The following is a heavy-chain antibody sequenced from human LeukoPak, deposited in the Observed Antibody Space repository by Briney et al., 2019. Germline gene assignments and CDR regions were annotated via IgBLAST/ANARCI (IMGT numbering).Heavy chain of an antibody. CDR2: ISAYNGNT. D-gene: IGHD3-22*01. Sequence: ASVKVSGMASGYTFTSYGISWVRQAPGQGLEWMGWISAYNGNTNYAQKLQGRVTMTTATSTSTAYMELRSLRSDETAVYYCARPAYYDSSGYYGYWGQGTLVTVSS. J-gene: IGHJ4*02. CDR1: GYTFTSYG. V-gene: IGHV1-18*01. CDR3: ARPAYYDSSGYYGY.